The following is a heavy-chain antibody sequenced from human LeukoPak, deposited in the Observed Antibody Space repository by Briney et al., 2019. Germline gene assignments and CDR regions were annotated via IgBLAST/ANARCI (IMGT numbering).Heavy chain of an antibody. CDR3: ATFGIIIRNNYFDF. V-gene: IGHV3-30-3*01. Sequence: GRSLRLSCAASGFTFSSYAMHWVRQAPGKGLEWVAVISYDGSNKYYADSVKGRFTISRDNSKNTLYLQMNSLRAEDTALYYCATFGIIIRNNYFDFWGQGTQVIVSS. CDR2: ISYDGSNK. D-gene: IGHD3-3*01. CDR1: GFTFSSYA. J-gene: IGHJ4*02.